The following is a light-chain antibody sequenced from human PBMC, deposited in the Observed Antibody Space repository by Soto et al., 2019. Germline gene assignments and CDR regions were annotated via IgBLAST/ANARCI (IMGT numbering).Light chain of an antibody. CDR3: NSYTSSSTLV. CDR1: GSDVGGYNF. CDR2: NVY. V-gene: IGLV2-14*03. Sequence: QSALTQPASVSGSHGQSITISCTGTGSDVGGYNFVSWYQQHPGKAPKLMLYNVYDRPSGISHRFSGSRSGNTASLTISGLQAEDEAHYYCNSYTSSSTLVFGGGTKVTVL. J-gene: IGLJ2*01.